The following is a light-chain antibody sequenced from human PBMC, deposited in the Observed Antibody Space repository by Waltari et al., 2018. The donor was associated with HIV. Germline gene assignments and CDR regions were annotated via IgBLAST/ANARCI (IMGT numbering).Light chain of an antibody. Sequence: DIKLTQSPSSLSAVVGDRVNITCRASQGIHNHLAWYQQKPGKVVKLLIFDASKLHPGVSSRFSGRGFGTDFTFSVSSLQADDVATYYCQKYDIVPLTFGQGTKVEIK. CDR2: DAS. CDR1: QGIHNH. J-gene: IGKJ1*01. CDR3: QKYDIVPLT. V-gene: IGKV1-27*01.